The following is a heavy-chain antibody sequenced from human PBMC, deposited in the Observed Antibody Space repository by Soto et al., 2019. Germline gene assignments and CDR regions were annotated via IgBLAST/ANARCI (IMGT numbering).Heavy chain of an antibody. Sequence: QVQLQESGPGLVKPSETLSLTCTVSGGSISSYYWSWIRQPPGKGLEWIGYIYYSGSTNYNPSLKSRVTISVDTSKNQFSLKLSSVTAADTAVYYCARDSLYGEYFDYWGQGTLVTVSS. CDR1: GGSISSYY. CDR2: IYYSGST. D-gene: IGHD4-17*01. CDR3: ARDSLYGEYFDY. J-gene: IGHJ4*02. V-gene: IGHV4-59*01.